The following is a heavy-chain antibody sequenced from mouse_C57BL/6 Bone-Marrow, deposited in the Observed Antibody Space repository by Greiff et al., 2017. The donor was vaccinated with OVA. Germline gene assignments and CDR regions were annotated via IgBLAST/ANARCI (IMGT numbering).Heavy chain of an antibody. CDR1: GYTFTSYW. CDR3: ARGGYYGNGVATRDY. CDR2: IYPGSGST. J-gene: IGHJ2*01. Sequence: VQLQQPGAELVKPGASVKMSCKASGYTFTSYWITWVKQRPGQGLEWIGDIYPGSGSTNYNEKFKSKATLTVDTSSRTAYMQLSSLTSDDSAVYYCARGGYYGNGVATRDYWGQGTTLTVSS. D-gene: IGHD1-1*01. V-gene: IGHV1-55*01.